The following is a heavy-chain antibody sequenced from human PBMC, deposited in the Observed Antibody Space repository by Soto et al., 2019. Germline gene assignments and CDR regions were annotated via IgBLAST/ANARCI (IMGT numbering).Heavy chain of an antibody. CDR3: ARDADYGGSRGGMDV. Sequence: QVRLEESGPGLVKPSETLSLICSVSGGSVNNANYFWNWLRHHPENGLEWIGYIYYSGSTRYNPSFKTRATLSIDTTKAQFSLRLNSVTVADTAGYFCARDADYGGSRGGMDVWGRGTTVTVSS. D-gene: IGHD4-17*01. V-gene: IGHV4-31*03. J-gene: IGHJ6*02. CDR2: IYYSGST. CDR1: GGSVNNANYF.